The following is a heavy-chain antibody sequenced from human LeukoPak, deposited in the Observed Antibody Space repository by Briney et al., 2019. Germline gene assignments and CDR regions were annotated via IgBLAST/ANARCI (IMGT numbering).Heavy chain of an antibody. CDR3: ARNTQLWLNFDY. J-gene: IGHJ4*02. CDR1: GYTFTGYY. D-gene: IGHD5-18*01. CDR2: INPNSGGT. Sequence: ASVKVSCKASGYTFTGYYMHWVRQAPGQGLEWMGWINPNSGGTNYAQKFQGGVTMTRGTSISTAYMELSRLRSDDTAVYYCARNTQLWLNFDYWGQGTLVTVSS. V-gene: IGHV1-2*02.